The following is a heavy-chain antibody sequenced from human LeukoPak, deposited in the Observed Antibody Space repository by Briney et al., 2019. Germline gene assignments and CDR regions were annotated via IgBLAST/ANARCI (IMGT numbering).Heavy chain of an antibody. V-gene: IGHV4-4*07. Sequence: SGALSLTCMVSLCSLSRYYWSWIRQPAGKGLEWVGLIYTSGSTYYNPSLKSRVTMSVDTSKNQFSLKLSSVTAADSAVYYCARVGCSSTSCYPGPFDYWGQGTLVTVSS. CDR3: ARVGCSSTSCYPGPFDY. D-gene: IGHD2-2*01. CDR2: IYTSGST. CDR1: LCSLSRYY. J-gene: IGHJ4*02.